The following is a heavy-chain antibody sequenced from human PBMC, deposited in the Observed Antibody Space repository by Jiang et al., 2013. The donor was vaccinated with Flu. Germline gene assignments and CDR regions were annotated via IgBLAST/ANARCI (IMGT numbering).Heavy chain of an antibody. Sequence: VQLVESGGGLVQPGRSLRLSCAASGFTFDDYAMHWVRQVPGKGLEWVSSVTKGGIVYADSVKGRFTISRDNAKNSLYLQMSSLRAEDTALYYCAKDEWRCGGDCNEGGENWLDSWGQGIRGHRLL. V-gene: IGHV3-9*01. CDR1: GFTFDDYA. D-gene: IGHD2-21*01. CDR2: VTKGGI. J-gene: IGHJ5*01. CDR3: AKDEWRCGGDCNEGGENWLDS.